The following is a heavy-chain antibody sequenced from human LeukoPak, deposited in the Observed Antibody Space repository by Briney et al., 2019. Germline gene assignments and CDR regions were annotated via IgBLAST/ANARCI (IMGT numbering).Heavy chain of an antibody. V-gene: IGHV3-53*01. D-gene: IGHD7-27*01. CDR2: IYSGGST. CDR3: AREGGPNWGFDS. CDR1: GFTVSSNY. J-gene: IGHJ4*02. Sequence: GGSLRLSCAASGFTVSSNYMSWVRQAPGKGLEWVSIIYSGGSTYYADSVKGRFTISRDNSKNTLFLQMNSLRAEDTAVYYCAREGGPNWGFDSWGQGTLVTVSS.